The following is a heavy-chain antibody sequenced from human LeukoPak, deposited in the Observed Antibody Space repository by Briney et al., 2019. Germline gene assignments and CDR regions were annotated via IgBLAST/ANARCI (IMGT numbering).Heavy chain of an antibody. CDR3: VRDGEGVAISVNYWFDP. Sequence: ASVKVSCKASGYTFTSYYMHWVRQAPGQGLEWIGWMNPRNGNTGYAQKFQGRVTMTRDTSISTAYMELRSLRSEDTAVYYCVRDGEGVAISVNYWFDPWGQGTLVAVSS. CDR1: GYTFTSYY. V-gene: IGHV1-8*02. J-gene: IGHJ5*02. CDR2: MNPRNGNT. D-gene: IGHD3-10*01.